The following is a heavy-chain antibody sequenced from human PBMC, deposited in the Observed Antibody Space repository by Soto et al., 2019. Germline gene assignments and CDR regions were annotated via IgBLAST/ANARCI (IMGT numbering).Heavy chain of an antibody. CDR2: ISYDGSNK. CDR3: AKVSLNVDTAMVRDY. CDR1: GFTFSSYG. Sequence: QVQLVESGRGVVQPGRSLRLSCAASGFTFSSYGMHWVRQAPGKGLEWVAVISYDGSNKYYADSVKGRFTISRDNSKNTLYLQMNSLRAEDTAVYYCAKVSLNVDTAMVRDYWGQGTLVTVSS. J-gene: IGHJ4*02. V-gene: IGHV3-30*18. D-gene: IGHD5-18*01.